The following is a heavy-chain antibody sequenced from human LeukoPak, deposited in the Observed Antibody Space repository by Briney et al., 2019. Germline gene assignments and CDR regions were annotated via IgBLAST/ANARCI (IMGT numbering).Heavy chain of an antibody. J-gene: IGHJ6*03. Sequence: PGGSLRLSCAASGFTFDDYGMSWVRQAPGKGLEWVSGINWNGGSTGYADSVKGRFTISRDNAKNSLYLQMNSLRAEDTALYYCAREGYYYDSSGYYSRGIFYYYYYMDVWGEGTTVTVSS. CDR3: AREGYYYDSSGYYSRGIFYYYYYMDV. V-gene: IGHV3-20*04. CDR2: INWNGGST. D-gene: IGHD3-22*01. CDR1: GFTFDDYG.